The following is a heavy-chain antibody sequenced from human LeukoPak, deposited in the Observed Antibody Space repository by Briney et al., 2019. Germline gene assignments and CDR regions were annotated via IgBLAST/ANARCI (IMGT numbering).Heavy chain of an antibody. CDR1: GYTFTAYF. D-gene: IGHD3-9*01. Sequence: ASVKVSCKASGYTFTAYFIHWVRQAPGQGLEWMGWINPNRGGTNNVQKFQGRVIMTRDTSINTVYMELRRLTSDDTAVYYCARPLYDILTGYTYYYYGMDVWGQGTTVTVSS. CDR2: INPNRGGT. CDR3: ARPLYDILTGYTYYYYGMDV. V-gene: IGHV1-2*02. J-gene: IGHJ6*02.